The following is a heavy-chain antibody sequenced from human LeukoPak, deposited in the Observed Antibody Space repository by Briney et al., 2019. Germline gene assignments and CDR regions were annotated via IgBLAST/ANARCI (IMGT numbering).Heavy chain of an antibody. D-gene: IGHD5-18*01. CDR1: GVAFSNYA. Sequence: PGGSLRLSCAASGVAFSNYAVSWVRQAPGMGLEWVAAISKTGDGTYYAGSMTGRFTISRDNAKNMLYLQIHSLRAEDTAIYYCAKDIAQGYTFGSIEQDYWGQGTLVTVSS. CDR2: ISKTGDGT. J-gene: IGHJ4*02. CDR3: AKDIAQGYTFGSIEQDY. V-gene: IGHV3-23*01.